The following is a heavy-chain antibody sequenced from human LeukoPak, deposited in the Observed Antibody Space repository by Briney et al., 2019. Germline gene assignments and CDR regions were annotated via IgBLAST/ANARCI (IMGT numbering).Heavy chain of an antibody. Sequence: PSETLSLTCEVSGGSISSYYWGWIRQPPGEGLEWIGYIYDSGSTIYNHSLKSRVTISVDTSKNHFTLNLNSVTAADTAVYYCAISASSGSYYVTHFDFWGQGNLVTVSS. CDR2: IYDSGST. V-gene: IGHV4-59*01. D-gene: IGHD3-10*01. CDR3: AISASSGSYYVTHFDF. J-gene: IGHJ4*02. CDR1: GGSISSYY.